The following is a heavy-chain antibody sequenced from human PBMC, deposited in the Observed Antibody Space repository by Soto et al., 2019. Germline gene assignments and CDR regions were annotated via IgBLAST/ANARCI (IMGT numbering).Heavy chain of an antibody. CDR1: GFTSEDYA. Sequence: PGGSLRLSCAASGFTSEDYAMPWVRQAPGKGLEWVSGISWNSGSIGYADSVKGRFTISRDNAKNSLYLQMNSLRAEDTALYYCAKATLGVVITRHYFDYWGQAPLATVPS. V-gene: IGHV3-9*02. J-gene: IGHJ4*02. CDR2: ISWNSGSI. D-gene: IGHD3-3*01. CDR3: AKATLGVVITRHYFDY.